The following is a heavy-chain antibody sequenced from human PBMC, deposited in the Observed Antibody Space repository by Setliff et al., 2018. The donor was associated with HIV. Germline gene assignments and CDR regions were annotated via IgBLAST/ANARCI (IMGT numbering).Heavy chain of an antibody. Sequence: GGSLRLSCAASGFTLSDHYIDWVRQAPGKGLEWVGRSRNKANSYTTEYAASVKGRFTISRDDSKNSLHLQMNSLRTEDTSVYYCTRVDSNYEKFDCWGQGSLVTVSS. J-gene: IGHJ4*02. CDR3: TRVDSNYEKFDC. CDR1: GFTLSDHY. V-gene: IGHV3-72*01. CDR2: SRNKANSYTT. D-gene: IGHD4-4*01.